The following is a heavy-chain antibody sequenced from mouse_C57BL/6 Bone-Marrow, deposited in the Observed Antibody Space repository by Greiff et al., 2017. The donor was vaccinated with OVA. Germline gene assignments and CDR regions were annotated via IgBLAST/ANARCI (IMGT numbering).Heavy chain of an antibody. CDR3: TTDGYYRRFAY. CDR2: IDPENGDT. J-gene: IGHJ3*01. D-gene: IGHD2-3*01. V-gene: IGHV14-4*01. CDR1: GFNIKDDY. Sequence: VQLKESGAELVRPGASVKLSCTASGFNIKDDYMHWVKQRPEQGLEWIGWIDPENGDTEYASKFQGKATITADTSSNTAYLQLSSLTSEDTAVYYCTTDGYYRRFAYWGQGTLVTVSA.